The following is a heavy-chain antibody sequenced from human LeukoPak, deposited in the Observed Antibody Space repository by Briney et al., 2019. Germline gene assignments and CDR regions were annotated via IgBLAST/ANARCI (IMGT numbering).Heavy chain of an antibody. CDR1: GYTFTGYY. J-gene: IGHJ4*02. CDR3: ARVIRGAVAGTGFDY. D-gene: IGHD6-19*01. Sequence: ASVKVSCKASGYTFTGYYMHWVRQAPGQGLEWMGWINPNSGGTNYAQKFQGRVTMTRDTSISTAYMELSRLRSDDTAVYYCARVIRGAVAGTGFDYWGQGTLVTVSS. CDR2: INPNSGGT. V-gene: IGHV1-2*02.